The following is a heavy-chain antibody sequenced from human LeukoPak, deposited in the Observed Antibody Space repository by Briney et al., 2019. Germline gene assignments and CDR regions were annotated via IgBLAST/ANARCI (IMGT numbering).Heavy chain of an antibody. Sequence: ASVKVSCKASWYRFTSHYIHLVRQAPGQRLEWMGIINPSGGSTSYAQKFQGRVTMARDVSTSTVYMELSSLRSEDTAVYYCASEILTGYSDAFDIWGQGTMVTVSS. D-gene: IGHD3-9*01. CDR1: WYRFTSHY. CDR3: ASEILTGYSDAFDI. CDR2: INPSGGST. V-gene: IGHV1-46*01. J-gene: IGHJ3*02.